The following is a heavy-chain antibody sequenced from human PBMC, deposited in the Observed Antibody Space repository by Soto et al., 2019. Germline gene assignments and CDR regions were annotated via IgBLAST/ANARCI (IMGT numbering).Heavy chain of an antibody. D-gene: IGHD5-18*01. J-gene: IGHJ4*02. CDR3: VRAWKGYSYGYFY. CDR2: INPGSTTR. Sequence: EVQLVESGGGLVQPGGSLRLSCTVSGLTFTTYNFNWVRQAPGKGLEWISFINPGSTTRHYADSVKGRFTISRDNAKNSLYLQMNSLTDADAAVYYCVRAWKGYSYGYFYWGQGTRVTVSS. CDR1: GLTFTTYN. V-gene: IGHV3-48*02.